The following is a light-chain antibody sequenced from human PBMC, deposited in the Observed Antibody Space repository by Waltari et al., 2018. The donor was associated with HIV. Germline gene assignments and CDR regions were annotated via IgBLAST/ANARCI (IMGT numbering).Light chain of an antibody. Sequence: DIQVTQSPSSVSASVGDRVTITCRASQGLGSWLAWYQQRPGKAPKLMIYDISNLQSGVPSRFSGSGSGTDFTLTINGLQPEDFATYYCQQSNSFPLTFGGGTKVEIK. CDR3: QQSNSFPLT. CDR1: QGLGSW. V-gene: IGKV1-12*01. J-gene: IGKJ4*01. CDR2: DIS.